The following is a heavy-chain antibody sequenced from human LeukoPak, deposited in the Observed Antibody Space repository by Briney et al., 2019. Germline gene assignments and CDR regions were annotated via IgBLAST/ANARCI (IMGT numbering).Heavy chain of an antibody. J-gene: IGHJ4*02. Sequence: GGSLRLSCAASGFTFSDYSMNWVRQAPGQGLEWISYIGISSGNTKYADSVKGRFTISGDNDKNSLYLQMNSLRVEDTAMYYCARDHNYAFDNWGQGTQVTVSS. CDR1: GFTFSDYS. CDR3: ARDHNYAFDN. V-gene: IGHV3-48*04. CDR2: IGISSGNT. D-gene: IGHD1-1*01.